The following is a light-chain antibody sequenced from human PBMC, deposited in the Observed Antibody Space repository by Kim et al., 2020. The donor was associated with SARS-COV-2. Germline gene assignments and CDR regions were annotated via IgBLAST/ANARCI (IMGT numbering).Light chain of an antibody. J-gene: IGLJ2*01. Sequence: SYELTQPSSVSVSPGKTASITCSGDKLGDKYASWYQQKPGQSPVLVIYQDTKRPSGIPGRFSGSNSGNTATLTISGTQAMDEADYYCQAWDSSSNVVFGGGTQLTV. CDR2: QDT. CDR1: KLGDKY. CDR3: QAWDSSSNVV. V-gene: IGLV3-1*01.